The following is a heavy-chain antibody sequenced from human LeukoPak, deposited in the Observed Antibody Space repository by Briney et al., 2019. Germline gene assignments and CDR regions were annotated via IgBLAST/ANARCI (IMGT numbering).Heavy chain of an antibody. CDR2: IYYLGST. D-gene: IGHD3-10*01. V-gene: IGHV4-59*01. CDR3: ARDRPGSYWYFDL. Sequence: SETLSLTCAVSGGSISSYYWSWIRQPPGKGLEWVGHIYYLGSTNYNPSLKSRVTISIDTSKNYFSLKLNSVIAADTAVYYCARDRPGSYWYFDLWGRGTLVTVSS. CDR1: GGSISSYY. J-gene: IGHJ2*01.